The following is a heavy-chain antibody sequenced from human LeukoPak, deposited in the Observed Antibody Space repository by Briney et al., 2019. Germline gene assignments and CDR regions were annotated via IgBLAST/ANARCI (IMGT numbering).Heavy chain of an antibody. J-gene: IGHJ6*03. V-gene: IGHV1-69*06. CDR1: GGTFSSYA. D-gene: IGHD6-13*01. Sequence: GASVKVSCKASGGTFSSYAISWVRQAPGQGLEWMGGIIPIFGTANYAQKFQGRVTITADKSTSTAYMELSSLRSEDTAVYYCARASGSSWYYYYYYMDVWGKGTTVTISS. CDR3: ARASGSSWYYYYYYMDV. CDR2: IIPIFGTA.